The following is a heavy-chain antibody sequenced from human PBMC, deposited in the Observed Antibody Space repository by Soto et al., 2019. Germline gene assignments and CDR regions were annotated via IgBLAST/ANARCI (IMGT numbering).Heavy chain of an antibody. D-gene: IGHD1-26*01. J-gene: IGHJ4*02. CDR3: PRGLKWELHT. Sequence: PVKGSCEASGRTFRSSSVSWVRQAPGQGLEWMGGIIPTFGTANYAQKFQGRDTITEDKSTRKAYMELSSLRCEDRAVYYRPRGLKWELHTWGRGTLGAVSS. CDR2: IIPTFGTA. CDR1: GRTFRSSS. V-gene: IGHV1-69*06.